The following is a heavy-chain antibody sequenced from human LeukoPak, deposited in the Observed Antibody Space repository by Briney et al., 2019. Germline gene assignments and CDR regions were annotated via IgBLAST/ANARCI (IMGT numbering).Heavy chain of an antibody. Sequence: GGSLRLSCAASGFTFSSYGMHWVRQAQGKGLEWVAVIWYDGSNKYYADSVKVRFTISRDNSKNTLYLQMNSLRAEDTAVYYCAKDGRGAYYYDSSGFYFDYWGQGTLVTVSS. CDR2: IWYDGSNK. CDR1: GFTFSSYG. D-gene: IGHD3-22*01. J-gene: IGHJ4*02. V-gene: IGHV3-33*06. CDR3: AKDGRGAYYYDSSGFYFDY.